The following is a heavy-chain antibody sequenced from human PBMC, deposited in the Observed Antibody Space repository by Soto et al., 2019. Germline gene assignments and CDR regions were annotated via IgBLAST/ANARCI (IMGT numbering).Heavy chain of an antibody. V-gene: IGHV2-5*02. J-gene: IGHJ4*02. CDR3: XXXXXXXXXXXXXXXFDY. Sequence: QITLKESGPTLVKPTQTLTLTCTFSGFSLSTDGVGVGWIRQPPGKALEWLALIYWDDDKRYSPSLKSRLTXXXXXXXXXXXXXXXXXXXXXXXXXXXXXXXXXXXXXXXXXXFDYWGQGTLVTVSS. CDR1: GFSLSTDGVG. CDR2: IYWDDDK.